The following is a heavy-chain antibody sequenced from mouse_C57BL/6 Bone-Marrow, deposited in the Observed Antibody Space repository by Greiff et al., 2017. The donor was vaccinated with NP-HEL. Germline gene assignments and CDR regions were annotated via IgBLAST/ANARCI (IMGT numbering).Heavy chain of an antibody. Sequence: VQLQQSGAELARPGASVKLSCKASGYTFTSYGISWVKQRTGQGLEWIGEIYPRSGNTYYNEKFKGKATLTADKSSSTAYMELRSLTSEDSAVYFCARKGYYYGSSKFAYWGQGTLVTVSA. D-gene: IGHD1-1*01. CDR2: IYPRSGNT. V-gene: IGHV1-81*01. CDR1: GYTFTSYG. CDR3: ARKGYYYGSSKFAY. J-gene: IGHJ3*01.